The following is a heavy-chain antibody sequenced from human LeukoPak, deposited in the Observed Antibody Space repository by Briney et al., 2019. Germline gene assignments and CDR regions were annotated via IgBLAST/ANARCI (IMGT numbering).Heavy chain of an antibody. CDR1: GGSISSGSYY. CDR2: IYTSGST. Sequence: PSQTLSLTCTVSGGSISSGSYYWSWIRQPAGKGLEWIGRIYTSGSTNYNPSLKSRVTKSVVTSKNQFSLKLSSVAAADTAVYYSARGAYGGNSMAWFDYWGQGTLVTVSS. J-gene: IGHJ4*02. V-gene: IGHV4-61*02. CDR3: ARGAYGGNSMAWFDY. D-gene: IGHD4-23*01.